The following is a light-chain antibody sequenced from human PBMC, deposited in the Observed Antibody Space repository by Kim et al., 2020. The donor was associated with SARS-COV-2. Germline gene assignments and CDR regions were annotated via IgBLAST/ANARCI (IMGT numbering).Light chain of an antibody. Sequence: SVSPGKTTSITCSGDKLGDKYACWYQQKPGQSPVLVIYQDSKRPSGIPERFSGSNSGNTATLTIRGTQAMDEADYYCQAWDSSTEVFGTGTKVTVL. CDR1: KLGDKY. CDR3: QAWDSSTEV. J-gene: IGLJ1*01. V-gene: IGLV3-1*01. CDR2: QDS.